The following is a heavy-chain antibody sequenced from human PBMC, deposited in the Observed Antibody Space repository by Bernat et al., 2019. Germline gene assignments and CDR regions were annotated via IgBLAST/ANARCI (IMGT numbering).Heavy chain of an antibody. V-gene: IGHV1-18*01. J-gene: IGHJ6*03. Sequence: QVQLVQSGAEVKKPAASVKVSCKASGYTFTSYGISWVRQAPGQGLEWMGWISAYNGNTNYAQKLQGRVTMTTDTSTSTDYMELRSLRSDDTAVDYCARHPNYDCWSGSPHMDVWGKGTTVTVSS. CDR1: GYTFTSYG. CDR2: ISAYNGNT. D-gene: IGHD3-3*01. CDR3: ARHPNYDCWSGSPHMDV.